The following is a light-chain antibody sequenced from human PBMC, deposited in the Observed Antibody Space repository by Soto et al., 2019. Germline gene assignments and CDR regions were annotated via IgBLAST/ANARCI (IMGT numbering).Light chain of an antibody. CDR1: QGIGDT. J-gene: IGKJ4*01. Sequence: MRQSPGTLSVSSGDGATLSCRASQGIGDTLAWYQHKPGQTPRLPIYDTSTRATGVPTRFSGSRSGAEFTLTIYSHQSEDFAVYYCQPYKYWRLTFGCGTKVDIK. V-gene: IGKV3-15*01. CDR2: DTS. CDR3: QPYKYWRLT.